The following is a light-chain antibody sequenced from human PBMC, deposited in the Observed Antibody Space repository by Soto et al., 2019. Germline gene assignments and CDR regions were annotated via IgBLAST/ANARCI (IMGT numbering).Light chain of an antibody. CDR1: SSDVGAYKF. Sequence: QSVLTQPASVSGSPGQTITISCTGTSSDVGAYKFVSWYQQFPGKAPKLIIFEVSNRPSGVSHRFSGSKSGNTASLTISELQAADESFYYCSSYTSAITLVFGTGTKLTVL. V-gene: IGLV2-14*01. CDR3: SSYTSAITLV. CDR2: EVS. J-gene: IGLJ1*01.